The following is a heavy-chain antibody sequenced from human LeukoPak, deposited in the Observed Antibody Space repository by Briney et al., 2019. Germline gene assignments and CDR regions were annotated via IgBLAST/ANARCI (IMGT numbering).Heavy chain of an antibody. V-gene: IGHV4-59*01. CDR2: IYDNGST. Sequence: SETLPLTCTVSGGSISSTFWNWVRQPPGKGLEWIGFIYDNGSTKYSPSLKSRVTMSVDTSKKQFSLKLGSVTAADTAVYYCARAVGPTGNEYYFDSWGQGTLVTVSS. CDR3: ARAVGPTGNEYYFDS. J-gene: IGHJ4*02. CDR1: GGSISSTF. D-gene: IGHD4-23*01.